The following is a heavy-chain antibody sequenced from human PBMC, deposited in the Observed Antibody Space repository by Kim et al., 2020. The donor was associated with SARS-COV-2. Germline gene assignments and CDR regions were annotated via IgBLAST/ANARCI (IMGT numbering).Heavy chain of an antibody. J-gene: IGHJ4*02. V-gene: IGHV3-48*03. CDR2: ISSSGSTI. CDR3: ARAGPEGSFDY. CDR1: GFTFSSYE. Sequence: GGSLRLSCAASGFTFSSYEMNWVRQAPGKGLEWVSYISSSGSTIYYADSVKGRFTISRDNAKNSLYLQMNSLRAEDTAVYYCARAGPEGSFDYWGQGTLVTVSS.